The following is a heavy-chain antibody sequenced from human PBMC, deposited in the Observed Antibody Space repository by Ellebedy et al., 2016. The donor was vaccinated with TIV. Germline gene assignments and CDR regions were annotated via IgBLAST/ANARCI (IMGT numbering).Heavy chain of an antibody. Sequence: GGSLRLSXAASGFLFNQYGMHWVRQAPGKGLEWVAVIANDGRNKYYGDSVKGRFTISRDNSKNTPYLQMNSLKVEDTAVYYCANMAWGNEDYSVDSWGQGTLVTVSS. CDR3: ANMAWGNEDYSVDS. V-gene: IGHV3-30*18. D-gene: IGHD2-21*01. J-gene: IGHJ5*01. CDR2: IANDGRNK. CDR1: GFLFNQYG.